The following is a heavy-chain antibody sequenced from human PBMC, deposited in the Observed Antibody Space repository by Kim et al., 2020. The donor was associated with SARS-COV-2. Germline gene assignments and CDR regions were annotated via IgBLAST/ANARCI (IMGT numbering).Heavy chain of an antibody. Sequence: ASVKVSCKASGYTFTGYYMHWVRQAPGQGLEWMGWINPNSGGTNYAQKFQGWVTMTRDTSISTAYMELSRLRSDDTAVYYCARVKDIVVVPSRGENYYYGMDVWGQGTTVTVSS. J-gene: IGHJ6*02. CDR1: GYTFTGYY. CDR2: INPNSGGT. CDR3: ARVKDIVVVPSRGENYYYGMDV. V-gene: IGHV1-2*04. D-gene: IGHD2-2*01.